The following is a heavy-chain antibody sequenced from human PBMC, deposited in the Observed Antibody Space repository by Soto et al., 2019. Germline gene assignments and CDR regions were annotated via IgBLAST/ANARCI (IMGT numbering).Heavy chain of an antibody. CDR3: ARGIPATVSELDY. Sequence: SETLSLTCAVSGGSISGSNWWSWVRQPPGKGLEWIGEIYHSGSTNYNPSLKSRVTISVDKSKNQFSLKLSSVTAADTAVYYCARGIPATVSELDYWGQGTLVTVSS. CDR1: GGSISGSNW. J-gene: IGHJ4*02. V-gene: IGHV4-4*02. CDR2: IYHSGST. D-gene: IGHD4-4*01.